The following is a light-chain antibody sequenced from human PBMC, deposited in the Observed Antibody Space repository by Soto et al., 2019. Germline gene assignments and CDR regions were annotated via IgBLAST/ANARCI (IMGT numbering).Light chain of an antibody. CDR1: QSTSSW. Sequence: DIQMTQSPPTLSASVGDRVTTTCRARQSTSSWLAWYQQKPGKAPKLLIYDASSLESGVPSRFSGSGSGTEFTLTISSLQPDDFATYYCQQYNSYLYTFGQGTKLEIK. CDR2: DAS. V-gene: IGKV1-5*01. J-gene: IGKJ2*01. CDR3: QQYNSYLYT.